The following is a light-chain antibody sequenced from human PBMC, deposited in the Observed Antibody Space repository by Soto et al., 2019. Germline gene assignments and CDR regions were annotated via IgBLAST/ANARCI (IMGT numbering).Light chain of an antibody. CDR3: QQYNSYPLT. V-gene: IGKV1-5*01. Sequence: DIQMTQSLSTLSASVGDRVTITCRASQSISSWLAWYQQKPGKAPKLLIYDASSLESGVPSRFSGSGSGTEFTLTISSLQPDDFATYYCQQYNSYPLTFGGGTKVDIK. J-gene: IGKJ4*01. CDR1: QSISSW. CDR2: DAS.